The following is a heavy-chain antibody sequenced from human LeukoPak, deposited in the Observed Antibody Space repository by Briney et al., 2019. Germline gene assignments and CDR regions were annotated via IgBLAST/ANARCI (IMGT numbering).Heavy chain of an antibody. D-gene: IGHD1-20*01. Sequence: HPSETLSLTCTVSGDSISSYYWSWMRQSAGKGLEGLANIKEDGSEKYCVESVKGRFNIPRENAKNSLYLQVNILRDEELAVYYCVRDRELFGLGNNWFRYSDFCGRGTLVTVSS. CDR1: GDSISSYY. V-gene: IGHV3-7*01. J-gene: IGHJ2*01. CDR2: IKEDGSEK. CDR3: VRDRELFGLGNNWFRYSDF.